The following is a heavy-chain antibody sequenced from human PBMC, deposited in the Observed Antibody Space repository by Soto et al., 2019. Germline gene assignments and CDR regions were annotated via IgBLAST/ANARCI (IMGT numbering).Heavy chain of an antibody. CDR1: GGSISSGDYY. Sequence: PSETLSLTCTVSGGSISSGDYYWSWIRQPPGKGLEWIGYIYYSGSTYYNPSLKSRVTISVDTSKNQFSLKLSSVTAADTAVYYCARDFRRITISGVVTDYGMDVWGQATTVTVSS. V-gene: IGHV4-30-4*01. CDR2: IYYSGST. CDR3: ARDFRRITISGVVTDYGMDV. D-gene: IGHD3-3*01. J-gene: IGHJ6*02.